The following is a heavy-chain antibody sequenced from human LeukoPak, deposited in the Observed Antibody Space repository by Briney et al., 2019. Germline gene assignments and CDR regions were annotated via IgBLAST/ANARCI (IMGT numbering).Heavy chain of an antibody. J-gene: IGHJ6*01. Sequence: GRSLRVSCAAYGFIFGDHAMSWVRPGPGKGREWVGFIRSKAYGATIEYAASGEGTFTMSRDDSKGIAYLQMNSLETEDTAVYYCARGPILLWIHNGMDVWGPGSTVAVSS. CDR3: ARGPILLWIHNGMDV. CDR1: GFIFGDHA. CDR2: IRSKAYGATI. V-gene: IGHV3-49*04. D-gene: IGHD3-10*01.